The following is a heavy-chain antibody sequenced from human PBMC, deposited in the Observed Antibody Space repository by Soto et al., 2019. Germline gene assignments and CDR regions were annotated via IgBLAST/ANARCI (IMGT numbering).Heavy chain of an antibody. CDR3: AREDESRGYAGTFHH. V-gene: IGHV3-30-3*01. D-gene: IGHD3-22*01. CDR1: GFTFSTSV. CDR2: ISHDGSNK. J-gene: IGHJ1*01. Sequence: QVQLVESGGGVVQPGTSLRLSCAASGFTFSTSVMHWVRQAPGKGLEWVALISHDGSNKVYIDSVKGRFTISRDNSKNTMYVEMNSLRNEDTAVYHCAREDESRGYAGTFHHWGQGTLVIVSS.